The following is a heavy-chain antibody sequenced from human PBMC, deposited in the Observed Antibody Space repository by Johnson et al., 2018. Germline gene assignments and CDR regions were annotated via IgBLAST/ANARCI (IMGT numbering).Heavy chain of an antibody. V-gene: IGHV3-23*04. CDR2: ISGSGGST. Sequence: VQLVESGGGLVQPGGSLRLSCAASGFTFSSYAMSWVRQAPGQGLEWVSAISGSGGSTYYADPVKGRFTISRENSKNTLYLQMNSLRAEDTAVYYCAKELGYCSSTSCYTWGSDYYYGMDVWGQGTTVTVSS. J-gene: IGHJ6*02. D-gene: IGHD2-2*02. CDR1: GFTFSSYA. CDR3: AKELGYCSSTSCYTWGSDYYYGMDV.